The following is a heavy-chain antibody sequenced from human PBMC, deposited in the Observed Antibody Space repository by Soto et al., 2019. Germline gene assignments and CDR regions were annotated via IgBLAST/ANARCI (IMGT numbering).Heavy chain of an antibody. J-gene: IGHJ3*02. CDR2: IRSKANSYAT. D-gene: IGHD4-17*01. CDR1: GFTFSDSA. CDR3: SRWGDYLNDGFDI. V-gene: IGHV3-73*01. Sequence: SLRLSCAASGFTFSDSAMHWVRQASGKGLEWVGRIRSKANSYATEYAASVKGRFTISRDDSKNTAYLQMNSLKTDDTAVYYCSRWGDYLNDGFDIWGQGTMVTVSS.